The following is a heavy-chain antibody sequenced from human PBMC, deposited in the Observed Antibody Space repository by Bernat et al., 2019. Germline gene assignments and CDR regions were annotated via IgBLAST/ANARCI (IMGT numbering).Heavy chain of an antibody. Sequence: QLQLQESGSGLVKPSQTLSLTCAVSGGSISSGGYSWSWIRQPPGKGLEWIGYIYHSGSTYYNPSLKSRVTISVDRSKNQFSLKLSSVTAADTAVYYCVRDYCTNGVCYGGFDYWAREPWSPSPQ. V-gene: IGHV4-30-2*01. J-gene: IGHJ4*02. D-gene: IGHD2-8*01. CDR3: VRDYCTNGVCYGGFDY. CDR2: IYHSGST. CDR1: GGSISSGGYS.